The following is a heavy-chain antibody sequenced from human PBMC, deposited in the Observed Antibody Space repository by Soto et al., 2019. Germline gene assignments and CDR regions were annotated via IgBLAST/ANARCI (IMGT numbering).Heavy chain of an antibody. CDR1: GCSISSYY. V-gene: IGHV4-59*08. CDR3: ATTRYDSSGYYSVFDY. Sequence: PSETLSLTCTVSGCSISSYYWSWIRQPPGKGLEWIGYIYYSGSTNYNPSLKSRVTISVDTSKNQFSLKLSSVTAADTAVYYCATTRYDSSGYYSVFDYWGQGTLVTVSS. D-gene: IGHD3-22*01. CDR2: IYYSGST. J-gene: IGHJ4*02.